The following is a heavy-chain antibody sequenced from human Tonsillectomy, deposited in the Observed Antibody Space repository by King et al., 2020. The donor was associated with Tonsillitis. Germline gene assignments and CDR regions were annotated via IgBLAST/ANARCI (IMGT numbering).Heavy chain of an antibody. Sequence: QLQESGPGLVKPSETLSLTCTVSGGSISSSSYYWGWIRQPPGKGLEWIGSIYYSGSTYYNPSLKSRVTISVDTSKNQFSLKLSSVTAADTAVYYCARYSTMVRGVISYFDYWGQGTLVTDSS. CDR3: ARYSTMVRGVISYFDY. D-gene: IGHD3-10*01. CDR1: GGSISSSSYY. V-gene: IGHV4-39*01. J-gene: IGHJ4*02. CDR2: IYYSGST.